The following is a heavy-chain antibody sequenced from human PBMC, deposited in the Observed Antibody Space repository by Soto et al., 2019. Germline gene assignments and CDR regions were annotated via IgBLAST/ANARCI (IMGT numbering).Heavy chain of an antibody. D-gene: IGHD2-15*01. CDR2: IWYDGSNK. V-gene: IGHV3-33*01. Sequence: GGSLRFSCAATGFTFSSYGMHCVRQAPGKGLEWVAVIWYDGSNKYYADSVKGRFTISRDNSKNTLYLQMNSLRAEDTAVYYCARDSWDRGSYLDYWGQGTLVTVSS. CDR1: GFTFSSYG. J-gene: IGHJ4*02. CDR3: ARDSWDRGSYLDY.